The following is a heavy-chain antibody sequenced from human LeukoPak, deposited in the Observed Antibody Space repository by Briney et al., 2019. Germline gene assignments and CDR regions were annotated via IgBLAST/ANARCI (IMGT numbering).Heavy chain of an antibody. J-gene: IGHJ4*02. CDR3: ARGRSSGFAY. CDR1: GGSISTGSYY. V-gene: IGHV4-61*02. CDR2: IYTSGST. Sequence: SQTLSLTCTVSGGSISTGSYYWSWIRQPAGKGLEWIGRIYTSGSTNYNPSLKSRVTISVDTSKNQFSLKLSSVTAADTAVYYCARGRSSGFAYWGQGTLVTVSS. D-gene: IGHD6-19*01.